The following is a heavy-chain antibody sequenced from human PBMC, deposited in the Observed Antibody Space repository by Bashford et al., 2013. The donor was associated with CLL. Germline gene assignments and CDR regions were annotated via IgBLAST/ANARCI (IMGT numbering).Heavy chain of an antibody. CDR2: IIPMLGIT. V-gene: IGHV1-69*04. Sequence: SVKVSCKASGGSFSSFSWVRQAPGQGLEWMGRIIPMLGITYYAHQFQGRVAITADRTTNTAYLEVSNLRSEDSATYYCARDEVGIPAAMGMDVVGAEGTAVTVSS. J-gene: IGHJ6*04. D-gene: IGHD2-2*01. CDR3: ARDEVGIPAAMGMDVV. CDR1: GGSFSS.